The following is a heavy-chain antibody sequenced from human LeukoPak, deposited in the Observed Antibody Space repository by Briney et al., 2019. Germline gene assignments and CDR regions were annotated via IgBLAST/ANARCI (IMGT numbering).Heavy chain of an antibody. Sequence: ASVKVSCKASGYSFTGYFMHWVRQAPGQGLEWMGWINPNSGGTNYAQKFQGRVTMTRDTSISTAYMELSRLRSDDTAVYYCARVESRDGYTFDYWGQGTLVTVSS. CDR2: INPNSGGT. CDR3: ARVESRDGYTFDY. J-gene: IGHJ4*02. V-gene: IGHV1-2*02. CDR1: GYSFTGYF. D-gene: IGHD5-24*01.